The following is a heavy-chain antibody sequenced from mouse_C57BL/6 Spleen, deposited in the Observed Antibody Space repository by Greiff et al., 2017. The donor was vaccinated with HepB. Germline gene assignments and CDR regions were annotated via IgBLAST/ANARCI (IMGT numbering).Heavy chain of an antibody. CDR1: GYTFTDYN. CDR3: ARRDGYYRFAY. Sequence: EVQLQQSGPELVKPGASVKIPCKASGYTFTDYNMDWVKQSHGKSLEWIGDINPNNGGTIYNQKFKGKATLTVDKSSSTAYMELRSLTSEDTAVYYCARRDGYYRFAYWGQGTLVTVSA. CDR2: INPNNGGT. D-gene: IGHD2-3*01. J-gene: IGHJ3*01. V-gene: IGHV1-18*01.